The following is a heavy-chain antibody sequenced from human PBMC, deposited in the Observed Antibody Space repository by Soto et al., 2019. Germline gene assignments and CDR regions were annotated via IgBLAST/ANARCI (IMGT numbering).Heavy chain of an antibody. J-gene: IGHJ4*02. D-gene: IGHD4-17*01. CDR2: IYYSGST. CDR3: ASYGDYDYFDY. V-gene: IGHV4-30-4*01. Sequence: QVQLQESGPGLVKPSQTLSLTCTVSGGSISSGDYYWSWIRQPPGKGLEWIGYIYYSGSTYYNPSLKGPVTTSVDTSKDQVSLKLSSVTGADTAVYSCASYGDYDYFDYWGQGTLVTVSS. CDR1: GGSISSGDYY.